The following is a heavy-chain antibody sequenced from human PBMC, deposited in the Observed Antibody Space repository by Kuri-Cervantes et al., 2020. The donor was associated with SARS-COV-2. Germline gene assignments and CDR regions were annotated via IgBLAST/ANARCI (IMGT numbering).Heavy chain of an antibody. Sequence: ETLSLTCAASGFTVSSNYMSWVRQAPGKGLEWVSVIYSGGSTYYADPVKGRFTISRDNSKNTLYLQMNSLRAEDTAVYYCAKGGGPGSYIPLDYWGQGTLVTVSS. CDR3: AKGGGPGSYIPLDY. V-gene: IGHV3-66*01. CDR1: GFTVSSNY. J-gene: IGHJ4*02. CDR2: IYSGGST. D-gene: IGHD1-26*01.